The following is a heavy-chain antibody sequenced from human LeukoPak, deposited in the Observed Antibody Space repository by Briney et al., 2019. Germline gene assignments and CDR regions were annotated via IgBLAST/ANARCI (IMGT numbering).Heavy chain of an antibody. D-gene: IGHD3-3*01. CDR3: ARSYYDFWSGYYPFDY. Sequence: ASVKVSCKASGYTFTSYDINWVRQATGQGLEWMGWMNPNSGNTGYAQKFQGRVTMTRNTSISTAYMELSSLRSDDTAVYYCARSYYDFWSGYYPFDYWGQGTLVTVSS. CDR1: GYTFTSYD. J-gene: IGHJ4*02. CDR2: MNPNSGNT. V-gene: IGHV1-8*01.